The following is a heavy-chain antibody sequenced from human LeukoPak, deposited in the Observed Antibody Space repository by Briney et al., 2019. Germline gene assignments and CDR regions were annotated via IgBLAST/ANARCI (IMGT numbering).Heavy chain of an antibody. V-gene: IGHV3-74*03. Sequence: GGSLRISCAASGFSFSGSWMHWVRQAPAKGLVWVSRINSDGSTTTYADSVQGRFTISRDNAKNTLYLQMNSLRAEDTAVYYCIRGLGGGSDYWGLGTLLTVPS. J-gene: IGHJ4*02. D-gene: IGHD4-23*01. CDR3: IRGLGGGSDY. CDR2: INSDGSTT. CDR1: GFSFSGSW.